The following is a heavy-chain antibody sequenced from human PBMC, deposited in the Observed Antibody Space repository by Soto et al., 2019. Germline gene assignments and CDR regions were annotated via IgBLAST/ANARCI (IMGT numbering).Heavy chain of an antibody. CDR1: GFTVTSNY. CDR2: IYSGGST. J-gene: IGHJ6*02. V-gene: IGHV3-53*04. D-gene: IGHD6-13*01. Sequence: EVQLVESGGGLVQPGGSLRLSCAASGFTVTSNYMSWVRQAPGKWLECVSVIYSGGSTYYADSVKGRFTISRHNSKNTLYLQMNSLRAEDTAVYYCARGGSSYYYGLDVWGQGTTVTVSS. CDR3: ARGGSSYYYGLDV.